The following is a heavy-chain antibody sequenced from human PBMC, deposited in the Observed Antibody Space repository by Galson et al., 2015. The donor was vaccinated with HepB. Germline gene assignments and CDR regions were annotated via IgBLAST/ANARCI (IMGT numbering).Heavy chain of an antibody. V-gene: IGHV3-48*01. J-gene: IGHJ6*04. CDR2: ISSSGATI. CDR1: GFTFSAYN. Sequence: SLRLSCAASGFTFSAYNMNWVRQAPGKGLEWVSHISSSGATIYYADSVKGRFTISRDNAKNSLYLQMNSLRVEDTAVYYCARDRNIGARQDVWGKGTTVTDSS. D-gene: IGHD6-25*01. CDR3: ARDRNIGARQDV.